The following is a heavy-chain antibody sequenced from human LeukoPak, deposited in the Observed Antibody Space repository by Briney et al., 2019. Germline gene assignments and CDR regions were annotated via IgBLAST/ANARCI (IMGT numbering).Heavy chain of an antibody. Sequence: PGGSPRLSCAASGFTFSSYEMNWVRQAPGKGLEWVSYISSSGSTIYYADSVKGRFTISRDNAKNSLYLQMNSLRAEDTAVYYCASSSPYYYYGMDVWGQGTTVTVSS. CDR2: ISSSGSTI. V-gene: IGHV3-48*03. CDR3: ASSSPYYYYGMDV. D-gene: IGHD2-2*01. CDR1: GFTFSSYE. J-gene: IGHJ6*02.